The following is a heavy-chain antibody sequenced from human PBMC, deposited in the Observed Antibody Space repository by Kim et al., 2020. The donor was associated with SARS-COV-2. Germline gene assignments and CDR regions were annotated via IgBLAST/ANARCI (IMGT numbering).Heavy chain of an antibody. CDR3: ARDRALIGAFDI. CDR1: GYSISSAYY. Sequence: SETLSLTCIVSGYSISSAYYWGWVRQPPGKGLEWIATVSHSGGTYYNPSLESRVTISADTSKNQFSLRLTSVTASDTAVYYCARDRALIGAFDIWGQGP. J-gene: IGHJ3*02. CDR2: VSHSGGT. V-gene: IGHV4-38-2*02.